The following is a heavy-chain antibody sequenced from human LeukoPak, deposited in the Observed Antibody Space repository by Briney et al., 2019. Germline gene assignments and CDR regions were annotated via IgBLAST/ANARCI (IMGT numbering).Heavy chain of an antibody. CDR2: INHSGST. CDR3: ARGSDSAAGLY. Sequence: SETLSVTCAVYGGSFSGYYWSWIRQPPGKGLEWIGEINHSGSTNYNPSLKRRVSISVDSSKNQFSLKVSSVTAADTAVYYCARGSDSAAGLYWGEGTRVPLSS. CDR1: GGSFSGYY. V-gene: IGHV4-34*01. J-gene: IGHJ1*01. D-gene: IGHD6-13*01.